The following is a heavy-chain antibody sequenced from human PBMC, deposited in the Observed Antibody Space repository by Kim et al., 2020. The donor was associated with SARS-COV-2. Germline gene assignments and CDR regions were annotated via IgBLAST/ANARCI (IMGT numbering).Heavy chain of an antibody. CDR1: GGSFSGYY. CDR2: INHSGST. CDR3: ARGEYPEVSEYSSSPNWFDP. D-gene: IGHD6-13*01. J-gene: IGHJ5*02. V-gene: IGHV4-34*01. Sequence: SETLSLTCAVYGGSFSGYYWSWIRQPPGKGLEWIGEINHSGSTNYNPSLKSRVTISVDTSKNQFSLKLSSVTAADTAVYYCARGEYPEVSEYSSSPNWFDPWGQGTLVTVSS.